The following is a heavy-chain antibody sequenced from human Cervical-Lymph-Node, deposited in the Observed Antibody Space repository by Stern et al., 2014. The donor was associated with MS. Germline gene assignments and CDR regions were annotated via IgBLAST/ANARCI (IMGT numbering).Heavy chain of an antibody. V-gene: IGHV3-33*02. CDR2: IWFDGTRK. Sequence: VQLVESGGGVVQPGRSLRLSCAASGFTFSSYGMHWVRQAPGKGLEWVAFIWFDGTRKFYADSVKGRFTISRDNSGDTLFLQMNSLGAEDTAVYYCAREEWTVAAAGFDYWGQGTLVTVSS. CDR1: GFTFSSYG. CDR3: AREEWTVAAAGFDY. J-gene: IGHJ4*01. D-gene: IGHD6-13*01.